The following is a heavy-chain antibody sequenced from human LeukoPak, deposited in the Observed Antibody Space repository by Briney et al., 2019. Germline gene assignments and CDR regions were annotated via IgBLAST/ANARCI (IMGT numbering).Heavy chain of an antibody. D-gene: IGHD3-16*01. J-gene: IGHJ3*02. CDR1: GGSISSGGYY. V-gene: IGHV4-31*03. Sequence: PSETLSLTCTVSGGSISSGGYYWSWIRQHPGKGLEWIGYIYYSGSTYYNPSLKSRVTISVDTSKNQFSLKLSSVTAADTAVYYCALFPGEGDPFDIWGQGTMVTVSS. CDR2: IYYSGST. CDR3: ALFPGEGDPFDI.